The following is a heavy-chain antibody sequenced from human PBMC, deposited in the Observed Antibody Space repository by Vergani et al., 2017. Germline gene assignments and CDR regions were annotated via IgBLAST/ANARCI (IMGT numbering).Heavy chain of an antibody. V-gene: IGHV4-38-2*01. Sequence: QVHLQESGPGLLKPSEILSLTCAVSGDSISSGNNWGWIRQPPGKGLEWIGNIYHSGGAYYNPSLKGRVTISVDTSKNQFSLEVTSVTAADTAIYFCARTESFILRYFHWALWGQGTLVTVSS. CDR3: ARTESFILRYFHWAL. J-gene: IGHJ4*02. D-gene: IGHD3-9*01. CDR2: IYHSGGA. CDR1: GDSISSGNN.